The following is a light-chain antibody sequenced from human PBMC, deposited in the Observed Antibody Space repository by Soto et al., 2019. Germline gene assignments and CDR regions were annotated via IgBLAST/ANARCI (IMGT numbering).Light chain of an antibody. V-gene: IGKV3-15*01. CDR1: QSVSNN. CDR3: QQYNNWPPIT. J-gene: IGKJ5*01. Sequence: EIMMTQSPATLSVSPGERVTLSCRASQSVSNNLAWYQQKPGQAPRLLIYYASTRATGIPARFSGIGSGTEFTLTISSLQSEDFALYYWQQYNNWPPITFGQGTRLEIK. CDR2: YAS.